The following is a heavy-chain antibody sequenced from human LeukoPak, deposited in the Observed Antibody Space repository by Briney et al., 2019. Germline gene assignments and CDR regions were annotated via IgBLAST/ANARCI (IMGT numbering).Heavy chain of an antibody. D-gene: IGHD3-3*01. V-gene: IGHV1-8*01. CDR1: GYTFTSYD. J-gene: IGHJ4*02. CDR3: ARGHNDFWSGYYPTNDY. CDR2: MNPNSGNT. Sequence: ASVKVSCKASGYTFTSYDINWVRQATGQGLEWMGWMNPNSGNTDYAQEFQGRVTMTRNTSISTAYMELSSLRSEDTAVYYCARGHNDFWSGYYPTNDYWGQGTLVTVSS.